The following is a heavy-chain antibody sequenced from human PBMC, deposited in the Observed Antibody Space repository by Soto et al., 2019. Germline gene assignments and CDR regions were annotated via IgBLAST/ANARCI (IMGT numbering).Heavy chain of an antibody. J-gene: IGHJ6*03. Sequence: QVQLVESGGGLVKPGGSLRLSCAASGFSFSDYYMSWIRQAPGKGLEWVSLISTSGSSTDYADSVKGRFTISRDNAKNSLSLQMNSLRAEDTAVYYCAILAKNYYHYMDVWGKGTTVTVSS. V-gene: IGHV3-11*01. D-gene: IGHD1-26*01. CDR3: AILAKNYYHYMDV. CDR2: ISTSGSST. CDR1: GFSFSDYY.